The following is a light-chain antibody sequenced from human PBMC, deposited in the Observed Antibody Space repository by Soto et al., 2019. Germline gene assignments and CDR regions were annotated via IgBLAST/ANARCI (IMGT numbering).Light chain of an antibody. Sequence: QSVLTQPPSVSAAPGQKVTISCSGSRSNIGNNYVSWYQQFPGTAPKVLIFDNNKRPSGIPDRFSGSKSGTSATLGITGLQTGDEADYYCGTWDSSLSVGVFGGGTKLTVL. V-gene: IGLV1-51*01. CDR1: RSNIGNNY. CDR3: GTWDSSLSVGV. CDR2: DNN. J-gene: IGLJ3*02.